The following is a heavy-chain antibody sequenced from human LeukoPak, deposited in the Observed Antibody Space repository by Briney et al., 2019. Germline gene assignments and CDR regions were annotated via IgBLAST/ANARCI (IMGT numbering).Heavy chain of an antibody. J-gene: IGHJ4*02. V-gene: IGHV3-7*03. CDR3: VRYFTAVAPTLRLDY. Sequence: GGSLRLSCAASGFTFSSYAMSWVRQAPGKGLEWVATIKQDGRDKYYVDSVKGRFTISRDDAKNSLYLQMYGLRVEDTAVYHCVRYFTAVAPTLRLDYWGQGTLVTVSS. D-gene: IGHD6-19*01. CDR1: GFTFSSYA. CDR2: IKQDGRDK.